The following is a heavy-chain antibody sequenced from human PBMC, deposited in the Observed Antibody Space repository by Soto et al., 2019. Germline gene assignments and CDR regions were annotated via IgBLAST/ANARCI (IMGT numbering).Heavy chain of an antibody. Sequence: QVQLVQSGAEVKKPGSSVKVSCKASGGTFSSYAISWVRQAPGQGLEWMGGIIPIFGTANYAQKFQGRVTITADESTSTAYMELSSLRYEDTAVYYCARDRLMITFGGVGDGRWFAFDIWGQGTMVTVSS. D-gene: IGHD3-16*01. CDR2: IIPIFGTA. J-gene: IGHJ3*02. CDR1: GGTFSSYA. V-gene: IGHV1-69*12. CDR3: ARDRLMITFGGVGDGRWFAFDI.